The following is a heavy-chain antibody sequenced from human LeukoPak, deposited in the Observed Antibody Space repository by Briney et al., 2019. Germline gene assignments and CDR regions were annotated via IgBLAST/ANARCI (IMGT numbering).Heavy chain of an antibody. D-gene: IGHD5-18*01. Sequence: GGSLRLSCAASGFTFSSYSMNWVRQAPGKGLEWVSSISSSSSYIYYADSVKGRFTISRDNAKNSLYLQMNSLRAEDTAVYYCARWIQLWPTFAFDIWGQRTMVTVSS. CDR3: ARWIQLWPTFAFDI. V-gene: IGHV3-21*01. CDR1: GFTFSSYS. J-gene: IGHJ3*02. CDR2: ISSSSSYI.